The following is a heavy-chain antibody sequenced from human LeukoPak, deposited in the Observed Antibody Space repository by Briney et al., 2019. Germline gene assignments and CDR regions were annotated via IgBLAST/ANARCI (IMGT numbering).Heavy chain of an antibody. J-gene: IGHJ4*02. CDR3: ASLPAYYYDSSSYYADY. CDR2: INHSGST. D-gene: IGHD3-22*01. CDR1: GGSFSGYY. V-gene: IGHV4-34*01. Sequence: PSETLSLTCAVYGGSFSGYYWSWIRQPPGKGLEWIGEINHSGSTNYNPSLKSRVTISVDTSKNQFSLKLSSVTAADTAVYYCASLPAYYYDSSSYYADYWGQGTLVTVSS.